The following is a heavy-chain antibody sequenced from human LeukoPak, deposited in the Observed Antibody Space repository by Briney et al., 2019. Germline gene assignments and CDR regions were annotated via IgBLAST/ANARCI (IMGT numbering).Heavy chain of an antibody. V-gene: IGHV3-23*01. CDR1: GFTFNNYA. J-gene: IGHJ4*02. Sequence: GGSLRLSCAASGFTFNNYAMSWVRQAPGKGLEWVSVISGSGDSTWYADSVKGRFTISRDISKNTLYLQMNSLRAEDTALYYCAKGTSSSCYSASDCWGQGSLVTVSS. D-gene: IGHD2-15*01. CDR2: ISGSGDST. CDR3: AKGTSSSCYSASDC.